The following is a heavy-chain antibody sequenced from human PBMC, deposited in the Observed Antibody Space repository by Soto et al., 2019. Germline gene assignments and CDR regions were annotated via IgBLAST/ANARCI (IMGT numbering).Heavy chain of an antibody. J-gene: IGHJ4*02. CDR1: GYTFTSYG. V-gene: IGHV1-18*01. CDR3: ARDQVAVAGTGVDY. D-gene: IGHD6-19*01. Sequence: ASVKVSCRASGYTFTSYGISWVRQAPGQGLEWMGWISAYNGNTNYAQKLQGRVTMTTDTSTSTAYMELRSLRSDDTAVYYCARDQVAVAGTGVDYWCGGTLDTVCS. CDR2: ISAYNGNT.